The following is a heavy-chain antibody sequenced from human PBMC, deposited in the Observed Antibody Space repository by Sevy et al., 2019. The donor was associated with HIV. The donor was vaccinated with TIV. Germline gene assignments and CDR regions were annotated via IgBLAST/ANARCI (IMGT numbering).Heavy chain of an antibody. CDR1: GFSFFNAW. V-gene: IGHV3-15*01. J-gene: IGHJ4*02. CDR2: IRSETDGGTT. D-gene: IGHD3-10*01. CDR3: ATERWGFFDSITRYLLPYFDS. Sequence: GGSLRLSCSASGFSFFNAWMIWVRQAPGKGLEWIGRIRSETDGGTTEYTASVKGRFSISRDDSKDTLYLQMNSLKAEDTAVYYCATERWGFFDSITRYLLPYFDSWGQGTLVTVSS.